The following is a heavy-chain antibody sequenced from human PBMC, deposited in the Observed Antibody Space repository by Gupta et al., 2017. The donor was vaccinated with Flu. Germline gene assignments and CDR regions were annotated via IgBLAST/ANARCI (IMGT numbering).Heavy chain of an antibody. Sequence: EVQLVESGGGLVKPGGSLSLSCEASGFTFRTSSMNWVSQAPGNGLEWGASISRSSIYIYYADSVKGRFTVSRDNAKNSLYLQMDSLRAEDTAVYYCARSFADDSGAYYDYWGQGTLVNFSS. CDR2: ISRSSIYI. J-gene: IGHJ4*02. CDR3: ARSFADDSGAYYDY. D-gene: IGHD3-22*01. CDR1: GFTFRTSS. V-gene: IGHV3-21*01.